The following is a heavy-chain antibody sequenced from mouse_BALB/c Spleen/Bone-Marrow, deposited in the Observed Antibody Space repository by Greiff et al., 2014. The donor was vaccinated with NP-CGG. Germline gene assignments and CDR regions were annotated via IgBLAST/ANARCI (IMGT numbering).Heavy chain of an antibody. CDR2: IYPGTGNT. V-gene: IGHV1-83*01. CDR1: GYTFTDYI. J-gene: IGHJ3*01. CDR3: ARKKNVWFAY. Sequence: VQLQESGPELVKPGASVKMSCKASGYTFTDYIISWVKQRVGQGLEWIGEIYPGTGNTYYNEKFKGKATLTADKSSNIAYMQLSSLTSEDSAVYFCARKKNVWFAYWGQGTLVTVSA.